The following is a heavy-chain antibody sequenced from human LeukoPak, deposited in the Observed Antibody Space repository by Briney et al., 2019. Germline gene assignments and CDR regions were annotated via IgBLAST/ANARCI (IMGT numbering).Heavy chain of an antibody. Sequence: GGSLRLSCAASGFTFSSYAMSWVRQAPGKGLEWVSAISGSGGSTYYADSVKGRFTISRDNSKNTLYLQMNSLRAEDTAVYYCAKDTKPYYYDSSGYYTPPCFDYWGQGTLVTVSS. CDR2: ISGSGGST. J-gene: IGHJ4*02. D-gene: IGHD3-22*01. CDR1: GFTFSSYA. V-gene: IGHV3-23*01. CDR3: AKDTKPYYYDSSGYYTPPCFDY.